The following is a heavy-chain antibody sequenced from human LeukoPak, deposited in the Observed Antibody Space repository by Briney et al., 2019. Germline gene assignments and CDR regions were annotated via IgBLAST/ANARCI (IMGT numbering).Heavy chain of an antibody. V-gene: IGHV4-4*07. Sequence: SETLSLXCTVSGGSISSYYWSWIRQPAGKGLEWIGRIYTSGSTNYNPSLKSRVTMSVDTSKNQFSLKLSSVTAADTAVYYCARVTYSSGSFEYWGQGTLVTVSS. D-gene: IGHD6-19*01. J-gene: IGHJ4*02. CDR3: ARVTYSSGSFEY. CDR1: GGSISSYY. CDR2: IYTSGST.